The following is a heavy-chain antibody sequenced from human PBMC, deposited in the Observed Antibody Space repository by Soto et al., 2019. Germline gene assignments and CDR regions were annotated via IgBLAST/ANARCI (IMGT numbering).Heavy chain of an antibody. V-gene: IGHV3-33*01. J-gene: IGHJ4*02. D-gene: IGHD6-19*01. CDR2: IWYDGSNK. Sequence: QVQLVESGGGVVQPGRSLRLSCAASGFTFSSYGMHWVRQAPGKGLEWVAVIWYDGSNKYYAESVKGRFTIPRDNSNNTLYLQMNSLRAEDTAVYYCARDSHVGSGWQLTADYWGQGTLVTVSS. CDR1: GFTFSSYG. CDR3: ARDSHVGSGWQLTADY.